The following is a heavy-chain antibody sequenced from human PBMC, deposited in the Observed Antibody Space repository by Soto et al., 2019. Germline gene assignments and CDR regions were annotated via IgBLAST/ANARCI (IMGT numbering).Heavy chain of an antibody. CDR3: ARGRLGYYDFWSGYAFDP. V-gene: IGHV3-33*01. CDR2: IWYDGSNK. Sequence: QVQLVESGGGVVQPGRSLRLSCAASGFTFSSYGMHWVRQAPGKGLEWVAVIWYDGSNKYYADSVKGRFTISRDNSKNTLYLQMNSLRAEDTAVYYCARGRLGYYDFWSGYAFDPWGQGTLVTVSS. CDR1: GFTFSSYG. D-gene: IGHD3-3*01. J-gene: IGHJ5*02.